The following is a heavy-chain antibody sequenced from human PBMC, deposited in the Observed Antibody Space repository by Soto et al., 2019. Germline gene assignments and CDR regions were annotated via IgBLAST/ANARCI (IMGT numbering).Heavy chain of an antibody. CDR3: IRGGSPYYYDY. J-gene: IGHJ4*02. CDR1: GFIFSGSA. V-gene: IGHV3-73*01. CDR2: ILSKAGNYAT. Sequence: EVQLVESGGGLVQPGGSLKLSCAASGFIFSGSAVHWVRQASGKGLEWVGRILSKAGNYATEYPASMKGRFTISRDDSENTAFLQMNSLKTEDTAVYYCIRGGSPYYYDYWGQGTLVAVSS.